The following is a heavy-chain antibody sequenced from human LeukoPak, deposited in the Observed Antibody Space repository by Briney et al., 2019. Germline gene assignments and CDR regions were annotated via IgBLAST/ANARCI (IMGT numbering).Heavy chain of an antibody. CDR2: IYSGGST. J-gene: IGHJ4*02. V-gene: IGHV3-53*01. Sequence: GGSLRLSCAASGFTFSDYYMSWVRQAPGKGLEWVSVIYSGGSTYYADSVKGRFTISRDNSKNTLYLQMNSLRAEDTAVYYCARCPAAKLYYFVYWGQGTLVTVSS. D-gene: IGHD2-2*01. CDR3: ARCPAAKLYYFVY. CDR1: GFTFSDYY.